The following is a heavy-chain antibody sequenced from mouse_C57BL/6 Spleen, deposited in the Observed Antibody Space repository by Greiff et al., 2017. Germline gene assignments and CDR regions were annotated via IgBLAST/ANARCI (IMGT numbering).Heavy chain of an antibody. Sequence: EVKLVESGGGLVQPGGSLSLSCAASGFTFTDYYMSWVRQPPGKALEWLGFIRNKANGYTTEYSASVKGRFTISRDNSQSILYLQMNALRAEDSATYYCASWGVYGNYEWYFDVWGTGTTVTVSS. CDR3: ASWGVYGNYEWYFDV. CDR2: IRNKANGYTT. D-gene: IGHD2-1*01. CDR1: GFTFTDYY. J-gene: IGHJ1*03. V-gene: IGHV7-3*01.